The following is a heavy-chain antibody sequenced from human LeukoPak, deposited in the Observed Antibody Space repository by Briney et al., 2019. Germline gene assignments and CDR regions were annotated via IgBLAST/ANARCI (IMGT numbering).Heavy chain of an antibody. J-gene: IGHJ4*02. D-gene: IGHD3-3*01. CDR1: GFTFSSYA. CDR2: ISGSGGST. V-gene: IGHV3-23*01. Sequence: GGSLRLSCAASGFTFSSYAMSWVRQAPGKGLEWVSAISGSGGSTYYADSVKGRFTISRDNSKNTLYLQMNSLRAEDTAVYYCAKEPADCNDFWSGYYIYFDYWGQGTLVTVSS. CDR3: AKEPADCNDFWSGYYIYFDY.